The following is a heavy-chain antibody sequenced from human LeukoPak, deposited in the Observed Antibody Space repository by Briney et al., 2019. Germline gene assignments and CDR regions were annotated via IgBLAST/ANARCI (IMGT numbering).Heavy chain of an antibody. CDR2: INPNSGGT. Sequence: ASVKVSFKASGYTFTGYYMHWVRQAPGQGLEWMGWINPNSGGTNYAQKFQGRVTMTRDTSISTAYMELSRLRSDDTAVYYCARGKARIAARPYDYWGQGTLVTVSS. CDR3: ARGKARIAARPYDY. D-gene: IGHD6-6*01. V-gene: IGHV1-2*02. J-gene: IGHJ4*02. CDR1: GYTFTGYY.